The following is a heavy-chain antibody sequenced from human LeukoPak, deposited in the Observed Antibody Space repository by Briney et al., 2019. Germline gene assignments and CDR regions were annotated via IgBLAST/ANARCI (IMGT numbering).Heavy chain of an antibody. V-gene: IGHV4-61*01. CDR3: ASTNYYDSSVDY. CDR1: GGSVSSGSYY. CDR2: IYYSGST. J-gene: IGHJ4*02. D-gene: IGHD3-22*01. Sequence: TSETLSLTCTVSGGSVSSGSYYWSWIRQPPGKGLEWIGYIYYSGSTNYNPSLKSRVTISVDTSKNQFSLKLSSVTAADTAVYYCASTNYYDSSVDYWGQGTLVTVSS.